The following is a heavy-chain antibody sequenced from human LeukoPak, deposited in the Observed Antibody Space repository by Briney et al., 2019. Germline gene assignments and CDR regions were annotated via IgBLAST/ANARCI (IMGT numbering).Heavy chain of an antibody. CDR1: GGSISSHY. D-gene: IGHD1-1*01. Sequence: PSETLSLTCTVSGGSISSHYWSWIRQPPGKGLEWIGYIYYSGSTNYNPSLKSRVTISVDTSKNQFSLKLSSVTAADTAVYYCARDILESGDYWGQGTLVNVSS. J-gene: IGHJ4*02. CDR3: ARDILESGDY. V-gene: IGHV4-59*11. CDR2: IYYSGST.